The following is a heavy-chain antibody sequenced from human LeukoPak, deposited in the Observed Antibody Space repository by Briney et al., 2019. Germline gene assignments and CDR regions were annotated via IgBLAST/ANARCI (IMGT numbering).Heavy chain of an antibody. V-gene: IGHV5-51*01. CDR2: IFPADSDT. CDR1: GYAFIDYW. CDR3: ARHGLEGCTGGRCFQSFHYYGMDV. D-gene: IGHD2-8*02. Sequence: GEALQISFQDSGYAFIDYWIGWGRPGPGKGGVWMGIIFPADSDTKYSPSFEGQVTISVARSTSTAYLQWSSLKASDTAVYYCARHGLEGCTGGRCFQSFHYYGMDVWGQGTAVTVSS. J-gene: IGHJ6*02.